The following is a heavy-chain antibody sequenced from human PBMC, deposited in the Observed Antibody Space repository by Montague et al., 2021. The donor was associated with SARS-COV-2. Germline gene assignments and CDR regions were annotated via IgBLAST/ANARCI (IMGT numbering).Heavy chain of an antibody. D-gene: IGHD1-20*01. V-gene: IGHV4-59*13. Sequence: SETLSLTCSVSGGSISSYYWSWIRQSPGKGLERIGYIFHSGITDXKPXLKSLVTISVDMSKNQFSLQLNAVTAADSAVYYCARTEYNWNDWFDPWGQGTLVTVSS. CDR3: ARTEYNWNDWFDP. CDR1: GGSISSYY. CDR2: IFHSGIT. J-gene: IGHJ5*02.